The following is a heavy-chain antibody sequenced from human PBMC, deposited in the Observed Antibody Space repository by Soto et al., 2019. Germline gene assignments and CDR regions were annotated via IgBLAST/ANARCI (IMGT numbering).Heavy chain of an antibody. V-gene: IGHV4-30-4*01. Sequence: PSETLSLTCTVSGGAISSGDYYWSWIRQPPGKGLEWFGYSYYSGTTYYNPSLKRRVTMSIDTSTNHYSLMQSAVTAADTAVYYCATVPCEALVVDHWGQGTLVTVSS. D-gene: IGHD2-15*01. J-gene: IGHJ4*02. CDR2: SYYSGTT. CDR3: ATVPCEALVVDH. CDR1: GGAISSGDYY.